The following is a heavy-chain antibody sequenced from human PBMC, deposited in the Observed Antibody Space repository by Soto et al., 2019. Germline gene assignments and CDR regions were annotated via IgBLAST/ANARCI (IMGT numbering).Heavy chain of an antibody. D-gene: IGHD2-8*01. J-gene: IGHJ4*02. V-gene: IGHV1-18*01. CDR1: GYSFMKYG. Sequence: GASVKVSCKGFGYSFMKYGINWVRQAPGQGLEWVGWISPYSGYTHSAQKFHGRLTLTTDTAASTAYMELRILRSADTALYYCAREDSVLTTAAQPSRFDSCGQGTLVTVSS. CDR2: ISPYSGYT. CDR3: AREDSVLTTAAQPSRFDS.